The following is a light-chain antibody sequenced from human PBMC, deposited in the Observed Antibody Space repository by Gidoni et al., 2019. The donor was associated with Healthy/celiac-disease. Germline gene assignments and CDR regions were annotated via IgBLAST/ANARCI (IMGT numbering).Light chain of an antibody. Sequence: DIQMTQSPSTLSASVGDRVTITCRASQSISSWLAWYQQKPGKAPKLLIYKASSLESGVPSRFSGSGSGTEFTLTISSLQPDDFATYYCQQYNSYSRGVTFGPXTKVDIK. CDR2: KAS. CDR1: QSISSW. J-gene: IGKJ3*01. CDR3: QQYNSYSRGVT. V-gene: IGKV1-5*03.